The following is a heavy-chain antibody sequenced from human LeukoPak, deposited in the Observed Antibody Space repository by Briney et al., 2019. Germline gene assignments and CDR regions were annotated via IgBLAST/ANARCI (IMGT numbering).Heavy chain of an antibody. CDR1: GFTFSSYA. Sequence: GGSLRLSCAASGFTFSSYAMNWVRQAPGKGLEWVSVITPSGGNTYYADSVKGRCTVSRDNSKNTLYLQMNSLRAEDTALYYCAKGGSSGWSYYFDYWGQETLVTVSS. CDR2: ITPSGGNT. D-gene: IGHD6-19*01. CDR3: AKGGSSGWSYYFDY. V-gene: IGHV3-23*01. J-gene: IGHJ4*02.